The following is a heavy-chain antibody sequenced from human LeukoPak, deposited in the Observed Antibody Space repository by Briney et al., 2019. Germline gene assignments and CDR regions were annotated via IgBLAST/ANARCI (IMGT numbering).Heavy chain of an antibody. CDR3: ARDVQQLND. CDR2: IWYDGSNK. V-gene: IGHV3-33*08. D-gene: IGHD6-13*01. Sequence: HPGGSLRLSCAASGFTFTNFAMHWVRQAPGKGLEWVAVIWYDGSNKYYADSVKGRFTISRDNSKNTLYLQMNSLRAEDTAVYYCARDVQQLNDWGQGTLVTVSS. CDR1: GFTFTNFA. J-gene: IGHJ4*02.